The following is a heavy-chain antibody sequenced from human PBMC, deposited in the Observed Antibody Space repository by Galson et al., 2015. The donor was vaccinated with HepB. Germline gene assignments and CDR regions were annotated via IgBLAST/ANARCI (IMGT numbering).Heavy chain of an antibody. CDR3: ASQLRAGGLTVTAFDS. CDR2: ISSSSGYI. Sequence: SLRLSCAVSGFTFSVYSMAWVRQAPGKGLEWVSGISSSSGYILYADSVKGRFTISRDNAKNSLYLQMNSLRAEDTAVYYCASQLRAGGLTVTAFDSWGQGTLVTVSS. J-gene: IGHJ4*02. CDR1: GFTFSVYS. V-gene: IGHV3-21*01. D-gene: IGHD2-2*01.